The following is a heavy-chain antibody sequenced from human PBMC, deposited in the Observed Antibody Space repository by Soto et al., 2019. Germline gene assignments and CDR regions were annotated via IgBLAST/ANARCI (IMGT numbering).Heavy chain of an antibody. Sequence: QVQLVESGGGAVQPGRSLRLSCAASGFTFSTYGMHWVRQAPGKGLEWVAGIWYDGSRQYYADSVKGRFTISRDNSKNTLSLHMNSLRAEDTAVYYCATEGGAGYSSSWGDSWGQGTLVTVSS. CDR2: IWYDGSRQ. CDR3: ATEGGAGYSSSWGDS. CDR1: GFTFSTYG. D-gene: IGHD6-13*01. J-gene: IGHJ4*02. V-gene: IGHV3-33*01.